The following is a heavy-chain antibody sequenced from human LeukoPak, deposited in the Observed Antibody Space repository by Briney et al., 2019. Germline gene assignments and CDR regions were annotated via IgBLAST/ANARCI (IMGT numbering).Heavy chain of an antibody. V-gene: IGHV3-23*01. Sequence: GGSLRLSCAASGVTFRSYAMSWVRQAPGKGLEWVSAISGSGGSTYYADSVKGRFTISRDNSKNTLYLQMNSLRAEDTAVYYCAKDSAHYYYDSSGYFDYWGQGTLVTVSS. D-gene: IGHD3-22*01. CDR1: GVTFRSYA. CDR2: ISGSGGST. J-gene: IGHJ4*02. CDR3: AKDSAHYYYDSSGYFDY.